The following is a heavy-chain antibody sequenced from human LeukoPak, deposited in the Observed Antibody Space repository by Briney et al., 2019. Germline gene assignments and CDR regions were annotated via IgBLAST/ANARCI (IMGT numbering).Heavy chain of an antibody. Sequence: PSETLSLTCAVYGGSFSGYYWSWIRQPPGKGLEWIGEINHSGSTNYNPSLKSRVTISVDTSKNQFSLKLSSVTAADTAVYYCARSGYCSDGSCHQPFDYWGQGTLVTVSS. J-gene: IGHJ4*02. CDR3: ARSGYCSDGSCHQPFDY. CDR1: GGSFSGYY. CDR2: INHSGST. V-gene: IGHV4-34*01. D-gene: IGHD2-15*01.